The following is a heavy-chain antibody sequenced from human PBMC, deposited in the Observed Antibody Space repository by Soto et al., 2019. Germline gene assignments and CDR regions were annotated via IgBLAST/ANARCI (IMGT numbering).Heavy chain of an antibody. V-gene: IGHV4-31*03. J-gene: IGHJ4*02. CDR2: IYYSGST. CDR3: ARGSDGYCSSTSCYSDDY. Sequence: SDTLSLTCTVSGGSISSGGYYWSWIRQHPGKGLEWIGYIYYSGSTYYNPSLKSRVTISVDTSKNQFSLKLSSVTAADTAVYYCARGSDGYCSSTSCYSDDYWGQGTLVTVSS. D-gene: IGHD2-2*01. CDR1: GGSISSGGYY.